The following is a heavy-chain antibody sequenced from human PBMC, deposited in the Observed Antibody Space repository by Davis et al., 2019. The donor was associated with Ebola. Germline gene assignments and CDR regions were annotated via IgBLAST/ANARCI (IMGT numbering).Heavy chain of an antibody. V-gene: IGHV3-64*04. D-gene: IGHD3-10*01. CDR3: ARTYYSGTGTYYQPDY. CDR2: INDNGGTT. Sequence: PGGSLRLSCSASGFTFNNYAMHWVRQAPGRGLDFVSGINDNGGTTHYADSVKGRFTISRDNSKSTLYLQMNRLRADDTAAYYCARTYYSGTGTYYQPDYWGQGTLVTVSS. CDR1: GFTFNNYA. J-gene: IGHJ4*02.